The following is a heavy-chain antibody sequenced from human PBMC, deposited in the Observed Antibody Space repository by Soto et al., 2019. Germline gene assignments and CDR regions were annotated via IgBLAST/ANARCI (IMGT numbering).Heavy chain of an antibody. J-gene: IGHJ6*02. V-gene: IGHV3-66*01. CDR3: VRENYYYGMDV. CDR2: INNAFNA. Sequence: GGSLRLSCAVSGFDASVNFMTWVRQAPGKGLEWVSSINNAFNALYADSVTGRFTISRDNSKNTLYLQMNSLRVEDTAMYYCVRENYYYGMDVWGQGTAVTVSS. CDR1: GFDASVNF.